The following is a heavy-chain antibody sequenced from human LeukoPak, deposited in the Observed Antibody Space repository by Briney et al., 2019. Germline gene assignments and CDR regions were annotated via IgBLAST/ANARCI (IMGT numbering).Heavy chain of an antibody. CDR2: INHSGST. Sequence: SETLSLTCAVYGGSFSGYYWSWIRQPPGKGLEWIVEINHSGSTNYNPSLKSRVTISVDTSKNQFSLKLSSVTAADTAVYYCLLNYDILTGYYTDYWGQGTLVTVSS. J-gene: IGHJ4*02. V-gene: IGHV4-34*01. D-gene: IGHD3-9*01. CDR3: LLNYDILTGYYTDY. CDR1: GGSFSGYY.